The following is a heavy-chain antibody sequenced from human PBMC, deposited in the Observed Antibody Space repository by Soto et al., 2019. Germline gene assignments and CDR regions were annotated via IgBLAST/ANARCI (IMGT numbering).Heavy chain of an antibody. V-gene: IGHV3-30-3*01. CDR2: ISYDGSNK. Sequence: GGSLRLSCAASGFTFSSYAMHRVRQAPGKGLEWVAVISYDGSNKYYADSVKGRFTISRDNSKNTLYLQMNSLRAEDTAVYYCARDSYSSGWYGIIDYWGQGTLVTVSS. D-gene: IGHD6-19*01. J-gene: IGHJ4*02. CDR3: ARDSYSSGWYGIIDY. CDR1: GFTFSSYA.